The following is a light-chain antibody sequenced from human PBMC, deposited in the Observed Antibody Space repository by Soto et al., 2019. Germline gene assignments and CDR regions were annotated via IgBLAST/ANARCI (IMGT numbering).Light chain of an antibody. CDR3: QQYDNVPLT. V-gene: IGKV1-33*01. J-gene: IGKJ4*01. CDR1: QAISNY. Sequence: DIQLTQSPSSVSASVEDRVTITCRASQAISNYLNWYQQKPGKAPALLIYEASQLETGIPSRFSGSGSGTDFTFAISSLQPEDIGTYYCQQYDNVPLTFGGGTTGDIK. CDR2: EAS.